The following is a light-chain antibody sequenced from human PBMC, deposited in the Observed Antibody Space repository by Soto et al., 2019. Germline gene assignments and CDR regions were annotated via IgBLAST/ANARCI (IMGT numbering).Light chain of an antibody. CDR2: AAS. CDR1: QSISSY. CDR3: QQSYNTPRA. V-gene: IGKV1-39*01. J-gene: IGKJ1*01. Sequence: DIQMTQSPSSLSASVGDRVTITCRASQSISSYLNWYQQKPGKAPTLLIYAASSLQSGVPSRFSGSGSGTDLSLTITNLQPEDFATYYCQQSYNTPRAFGQGTKVEIK.